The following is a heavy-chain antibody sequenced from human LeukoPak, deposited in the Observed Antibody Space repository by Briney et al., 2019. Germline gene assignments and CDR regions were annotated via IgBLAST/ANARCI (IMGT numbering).Heavy chain of an antibody. CDR3: ARDAVANNELGLDY. Sequence: TGGSLRLSCTTAVFNFRAYWMGWVRQAPGKALEWVANIKQDGSEKYYVDSVKGRFTISRDNAKNSLYLQMNSLRVEDTAVYYCARDAVANNELGLDYWGQGTLVTVSS. V-gene: IGHV3-7*03. CDR1: VFNFRAYW. CDR2: IKQDGSEK. J-gene: IGHJ4*02. D-gene: IGHD6-19*01.